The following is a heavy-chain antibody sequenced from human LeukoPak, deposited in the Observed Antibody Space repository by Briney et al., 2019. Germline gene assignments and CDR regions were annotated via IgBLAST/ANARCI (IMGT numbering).Heavy chain of an antibody. CDR1: RFTFSSYA. Sequence: GGSLRLSCAASRFTFSSYAMSWVRQAPGKGLEWVSAISGSGGSTYYADSVKGRFTISRDNSKNTLYLQMNSLRAEDTAVYYCASPTGRGVVVAANWGQGTLVTVSS. CDR2: ISGSGGST. V-gene: IGHV3-23*01. CDR3: ASPTGRGVVVAAN. D-gene: IGHD2-15*01. J-gene: IGHJ4*02.